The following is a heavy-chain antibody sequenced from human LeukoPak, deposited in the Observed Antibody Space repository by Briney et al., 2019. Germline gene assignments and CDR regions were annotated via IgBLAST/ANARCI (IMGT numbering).Heavy chain of an antibody. Sequence: GGSLRLSCAASGFTFSSYGMHWVRQAPGKGLEWVAVIWYDGSNKYYADSVKGRFTISRDNSKNTLYLQMNSLRAEDTAVYYCARFYENYYFDYWGQGTLVTVSS. V-gene: IGHV3-33*08. CDR2: IWYDGSNK. CDR3: ARFYENYYFDY. J-gene: IGHJ4*02. CDR1: GFTFSSYG. D-gene: IGHD5/OR15-5a*01.